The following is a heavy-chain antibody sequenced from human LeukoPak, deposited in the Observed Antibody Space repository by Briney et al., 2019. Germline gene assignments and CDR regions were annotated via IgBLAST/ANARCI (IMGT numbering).Heavy chain of an antibody. Sequence: SVKVSCKASGFTFTSSAVQWVRQARGQRLEWIGWIVVGSGNTNYAQKFQERVTITRDMSTSTAYMELSSLRSEDTAVYYCAATGSYFGALDIWGQGTMVTVSS. V-gene: IGHV1-58*01. D-gene: IGHD1-26*01. CDR1: GFTFTSSA. CDR3: AATGSYFGALDI. CDR2: IVVGSGNT. J-gene: IGHJ3*02.